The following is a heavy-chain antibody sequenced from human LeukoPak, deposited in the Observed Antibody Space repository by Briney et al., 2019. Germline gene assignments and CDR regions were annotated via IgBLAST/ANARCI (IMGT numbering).Heavy chain of an antibody. CDR3: ARHDQVKYNWSDP. CDR2: IYYSGGT. V-gene: IGHV4-59*08. J-gene: IGHJ5*02. Sequence: SETLSLTCTVSGGSISSYYWSWIRQPPGKGLEWIGYIYYSGGTNYNPSLKSRVTISVDTSKNQFSLKLSSVTAADSAVYYCARHDQVKYNWSDPWGQGTLVTVSS. CDR1: GGSISSYY. D-gene: IGHD3-10*01.